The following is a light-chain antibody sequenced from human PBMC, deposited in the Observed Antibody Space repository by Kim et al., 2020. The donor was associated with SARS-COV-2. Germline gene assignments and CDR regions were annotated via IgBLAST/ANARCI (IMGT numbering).Light chain of an antibody. V-gene: IGLV1-44*01. J-gene: IGLJ3*02. CDR3: CSYAGSSTWV. CDR1: SSNIGSNT. Sequence: PGQRVTISCSGSSSNIGSNTVNWYQQLPGTAPKLLIYSNNQRPSGVPDRFSGSKSGTSASLAISGLQAEDEADYYCCSYAGSSTWVFGGGTQLTVL. CDR2: SNN.